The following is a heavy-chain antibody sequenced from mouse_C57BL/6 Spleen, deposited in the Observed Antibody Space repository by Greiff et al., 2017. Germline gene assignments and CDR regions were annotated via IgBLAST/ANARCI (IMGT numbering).Heavy chain of an antibody. D-gene: IGHD1-1*01. CDR3: ARTITTVVAYYFDY. J-gene: IGHJ2*01. V-gene: IGHV1-80*01. Sequence: VQLQQPGAELVKPGASVKISCKASGYAFSSYWMNWVKQRPGKGLEWIGQIYPGDGDTNYNGKFKGKATLTADKSSSTAYMQLSSLTSEDSAVXFCARTITTVVAYYFDYWGQGTTLTVSS. CDR1: GYAFSSYW. CDR2: IYPGDGDT.